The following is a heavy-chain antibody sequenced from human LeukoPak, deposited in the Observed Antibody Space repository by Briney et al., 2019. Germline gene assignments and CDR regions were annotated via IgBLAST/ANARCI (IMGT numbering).Heavy chain of an antibody. CDR1: GFTVSSNY. J-gene: IGHJ4*02. V-gene: IGHV3-53*01. CDR3: ARDRFYGSGSYDED. CDR2: IYSGGST. Sequence: GGSLRLSCAASGFTVSSNYMSWVRQDPGKGLEWVSVIYSGGSTYYADSVKGRFTISRDNSKNALYLQMNSLRAEDTAVYYCARDRFYGSGSYDEDWGQGTLVTVSS. D-gene: IGHD3-10*01.